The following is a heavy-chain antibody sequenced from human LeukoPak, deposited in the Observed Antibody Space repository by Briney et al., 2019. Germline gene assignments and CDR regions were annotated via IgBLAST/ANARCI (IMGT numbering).Heavy chain of an antibody. J-gene: IGHJ5*02. V-gene: IGHV3-23*01. D-gene: IGHD3-10*02. CDR2: ISGSGGST. CDR1: GFTFSSCG. CDR3: ARHMLGAYNWFDP. Sequence: GGSLRLSCAASGFTFSSCGMSWVRQAPGKGLEWVSAISGSGGSTYYADSVKGRFTISRDNSKNTLYLQMNSLRAEDTAVYYCARHMLGAYNWFDPWGQGTLVTVSS.